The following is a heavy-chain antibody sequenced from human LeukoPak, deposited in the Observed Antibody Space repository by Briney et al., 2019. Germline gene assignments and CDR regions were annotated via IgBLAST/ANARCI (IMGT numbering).Heavy chain of an antibody. CDR2: ISSSSYI. Sequence: SGGSLRLSCAASGFTFSSYSMNWVRQAPGKGLEWVSSISSSSYIYYADSVKGRFTISRDNAKNSLYLQMSSLRAEDTAVYYCARGRTVAGTDYWGQGTLVTVSS. CDR3: ARGRTVAGTDY. CDR1: GFTFSSYS. D-gene: IGHD6-19*01. V-gene: IGHV3-21*01. J-gene: IGHJ4*02.